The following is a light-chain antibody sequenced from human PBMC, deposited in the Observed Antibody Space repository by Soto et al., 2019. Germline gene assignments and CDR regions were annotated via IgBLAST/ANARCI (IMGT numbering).Light chain of an antibody. CDR3: QSYDSSLRV. Sequence: QSVLTQPPSVSGAPGQRVTISCTGSSSNIGAGYDVHWYQQLPGTAPKLLIYGNSNRPSGVPDRFSGSKSGTSASLAITGLQAEDEADYYCQSYDSSLRVFGTGTKVPS. CDR2: GNS. V-gene: IGLV1-40*01. J-gene: IGLJ1*01. CDR1: SSNIGAGYD.